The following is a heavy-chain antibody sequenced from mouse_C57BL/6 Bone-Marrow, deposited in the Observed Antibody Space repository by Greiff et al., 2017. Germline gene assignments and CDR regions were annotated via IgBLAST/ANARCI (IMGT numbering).Heavy chain of an antibody. D-gene: IGHD2-2*01. J-gene: IGHJ2*01. V-gene: IGHV5-9*01. CDR3: TRWLRRGRFDY. CDR1: GFTFSSYT. Sequence: EVQLVESGGGLVKPGGSLKFSCAASGFTFSSYTMSWVRQTPEKRLEWVATISGGGGNTYYPDSVKGRVTISRDNAKNTLYLQMSSLRSEDTALYYCTRWLRRGRFDYWGQGTTLTVSS. CDR2: ISGGGGNT.